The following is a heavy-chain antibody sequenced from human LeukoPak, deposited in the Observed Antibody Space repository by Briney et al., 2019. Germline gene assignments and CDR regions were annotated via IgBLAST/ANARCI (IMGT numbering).Heavy chain of an antibody. J-gene: IGHJ6*02. Sequence: ASVKVSCKASGYTFTGYYMHWVRQASGQGLEWMGRINPNSGGTNYAQKFQGRVTMTRDTSISTAYMELSRLRSDDTAVYYCARDSFYYYGMDVWGQGTTVTVSS. CDR3: ARDSFYYYGMDV. CDR2: INPNSGGT. CDR1: GYTFTGYY. V-gene: IGHV1-2*06.